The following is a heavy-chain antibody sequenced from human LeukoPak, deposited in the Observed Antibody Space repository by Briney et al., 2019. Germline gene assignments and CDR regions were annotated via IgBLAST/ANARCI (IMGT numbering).Heavy chain of an antibody. V-gene: IGHV3-7*01. CDR2: INHNGNVN. D-gene: IGHD6-19*01. J-gene: IGHJ6*02. CDR1: GFTFSSYW. CDR3: ARDRGFGYSSGWFYYGMDV. Sequence: GWSLRLSCAASGFTFSSYWMNWARQAPGKGLEWVASINHNGNVNYYVDSVKGRFTISRDNAKNSLYLQMSNLRAEDTAVYYCARDRGFGYSSGWFYYGMDVWGQGTTVTVSS.